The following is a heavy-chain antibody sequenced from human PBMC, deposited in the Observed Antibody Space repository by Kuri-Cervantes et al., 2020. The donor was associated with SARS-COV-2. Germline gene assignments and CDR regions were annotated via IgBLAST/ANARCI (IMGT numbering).Heavy chain of an antibody. D-gene: IGHD4-17*01. CDR1: GGSLSGYY. Sequence: SETLSLTCAVYGGSLSGYYGSWIRQPPGKGLEWIGEINYSGSTNYNPSLRSRVTISIDTSKSQFSLTLSSVATADTAVYFCAGSPVPRDDFDYWGQGSLVTVSS. J-gene: IGHJ4*02. CDR3: AGSPVPRDDFDY. CDR2: INYSGST. V-gene: IGHV4-34*01.